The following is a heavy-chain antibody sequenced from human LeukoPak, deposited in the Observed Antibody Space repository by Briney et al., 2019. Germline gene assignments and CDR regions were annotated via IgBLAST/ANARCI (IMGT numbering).Heavy chain of an antibody. CDR2: IYTSGST. CDR1: GGSISSYS. CDR3: ARDSSTVTTNAFDY. V-gene: IGHV4-4*07. D-gene: IGHD4-17*01. J-gene: IGHJ4*02. Sequence: SETLSLTCTVPGGSISSYSWSWIRQPAGKGLEWIGRIYTSGSTNYNPSLKSRVTMSVDTSKNQFSLKLSSVTAADTAVYYCARDSSTVTTNAFDYWGQGTLVTVSS.